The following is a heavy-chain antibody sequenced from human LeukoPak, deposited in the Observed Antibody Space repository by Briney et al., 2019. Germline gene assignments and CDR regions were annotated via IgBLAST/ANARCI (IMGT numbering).Heavy chain of an antibody. Sequence: GGSLRLSCAASGFTLSYYGMHWVRQAPGKGLEWVAVISYDGSNKYYADSVKGRFTISRDNSKNTLYLQMNSLRAEDTAVYYCARERFTRGVFDYWGQGTLVTVSS. V-gene: IGHV3-30*12. D-gene: IGHD3-10*01. CDR3: ARERFTRGVFDY. CDR2: ISYDGSNK. CDR1: GFTLSYYG. J-gene: IGHJ4*02.